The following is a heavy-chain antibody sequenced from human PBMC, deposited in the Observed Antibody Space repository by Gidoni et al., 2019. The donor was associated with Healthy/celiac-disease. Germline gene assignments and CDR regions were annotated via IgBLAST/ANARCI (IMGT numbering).Heavy chain of an antibody. CDR3: ARGIVGATCCV. Sequence: EVQLVESGGGLIQPGGSLRLSCSASGFTVSSNYMSWVRQAPGKGLEWCSVIYSGGSTYYADSVKGRFTISRDNSKNTLYLQMNSLRAEDTAVYYCARGIVGATCCVWGQGTLVTVSS. V-gene: IGHV3-53*01. CDR2: IYSGGST. J-gene: IGHJ4*02. D-gene: IGHD1-26*01. CDR1: GFTVSSNY.